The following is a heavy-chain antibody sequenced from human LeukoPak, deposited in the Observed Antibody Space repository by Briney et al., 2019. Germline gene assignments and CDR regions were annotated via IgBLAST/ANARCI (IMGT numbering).Heavy chain of an antibody. CDR2: IYYSGST. CDR3: ARGNGGYLEDS. Sequence: PSQTLSLTCTVSGGSLSRGDYYWGWFRQPQGRGREWIGYIYYSGSTYYNPSLKSRVTISVDTSKNQFSLKLSSVTAADTAVYYCARGNGGYLEDSWGQGTLVTVSS. D-gene: IGHD5-12*01. V-gene: IGHV4-30-4*01. CDR1: GGSLSRGDYY. J-gene: IGHJ4*02.